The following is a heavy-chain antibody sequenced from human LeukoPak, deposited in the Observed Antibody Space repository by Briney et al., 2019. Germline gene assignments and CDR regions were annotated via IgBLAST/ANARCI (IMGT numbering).Heavy chain of an antibody. J-gene: IGHJ3*02. D-gene: IGHD3-10*01. CDR1: GFTFNTYW. V-gene: IGHV3-20*04. CDR3: ARKLLWFGELPADAFDI. CDR2: INWNGGST. Sequence: RPGGSLRLSCAASGFTFNTYWMHWVRQVPGKGLVWVSGINWNGGSTGYADSVKGRFTISRDNAKNSLYLQMNSLRAEDTALYYCARKLLWFGELPADAFDIWGQGTMVTVSS.